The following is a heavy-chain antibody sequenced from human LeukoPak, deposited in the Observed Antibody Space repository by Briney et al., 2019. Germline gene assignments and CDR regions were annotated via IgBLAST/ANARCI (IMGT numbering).Heavy chain of an antibody. J-gene: IGHJ4*02. V-gene: IGHV4-59*01. CDR2: IYYSGST. CDR1: GGSISSYY. D-gene: IGHD6-19*01. Sequence: PSETLSLTCTVSGGSISSYYWSWIRQPPGKGLEWIGYIYYSGSTNYSPSLKSRVTISVDTSKNQFSLKLSSVTAADTAVYYCARAAGRKSSSGYFDYWGQGTLVTVSS. CDR3: ARAAGRKSSSGYFDY.